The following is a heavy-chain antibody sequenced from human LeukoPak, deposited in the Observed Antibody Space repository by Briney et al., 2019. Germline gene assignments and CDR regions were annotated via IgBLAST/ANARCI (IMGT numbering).Heavy chain of an antibody. V-gene: IGHV4-31*03. Sequence: SESLTLSCTVSGGTISSGAFYWSWIRPHPGKGLDWFGYIYYSGSTYYNPSLKSRVTMTVDTSKNQFSLNLSSGTAADTAVYYCARSGYKYGDACEIWGRETRDTVS. CDR3: ARSGYKYGDACEI. CDR2: IYYSGST. CDR1: GGTISSGAFY. D-gene: IGHD3-22*01. J-gene: IGHJ3*02.